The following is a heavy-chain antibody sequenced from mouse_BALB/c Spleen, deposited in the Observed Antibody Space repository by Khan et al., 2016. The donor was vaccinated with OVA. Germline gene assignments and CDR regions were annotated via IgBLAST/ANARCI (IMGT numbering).Heavy chain of an antibody. Sequence: EVQLQESGPSLVKPSQTLSLTCSVTGDSITSGYWNWIRKLPGNKLEYMGYIIYTGYTYYNPSLKSRISITRHTSKNQYYLQFSSVTDEDTAAYYCARSTYRYAFVYWGQGTLVTVSA. CDR3: ARSTYRYAFVY. D-gene: IGHD2-12*01. CDR2: IIYTGYT. CDR1: GDSITSGY. J-gene: IGHJ3*01. V-gene: IGHV3-8*02.